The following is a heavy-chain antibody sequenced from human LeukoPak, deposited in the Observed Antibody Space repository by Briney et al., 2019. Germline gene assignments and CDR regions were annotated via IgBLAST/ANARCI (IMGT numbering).Heavy chain of an antibody. D-gene: IGHD1-1*01. CDR1: GGTFTNYA. J-gene: IGHJ4*02. CDR2: IIPLPDIS. Sequence: GASVKVSCKASGGTFTNYAISWVRQAPGQGLEWMGRIIPLPDISDYAQKFQGRVTITADKSTSIAYMELSSLRSEDTAVYYCARRQGTTLSFDYWGQGTLVTVSS. V-gene: IGHV1-69*04. CDR3: ARRQGTTLSFDY.